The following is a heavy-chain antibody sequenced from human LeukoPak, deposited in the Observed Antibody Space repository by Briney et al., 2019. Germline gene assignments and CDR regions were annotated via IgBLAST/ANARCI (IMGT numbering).Heavy chain of an antibody. V-gene: IGHV4-38-2*01. CDR2: IYHSGSA. CDR1: GYSISSGYY. J-gene: IGHJ3*02. D-gene: IGHD3-22*01. Sequence: PSETLSLTCAVSGYSISSGYYCGWIRQPPGKGLEWIGSIYHSGSAYYNPFLKSRVTISVDTSKNQFSLKLSSVTAADTAVYYCARHASYYYDSSGYYFDAFDIWGQGTMVTVSS. CDR3: ARHASYYYDSSGYYFDAFDI.